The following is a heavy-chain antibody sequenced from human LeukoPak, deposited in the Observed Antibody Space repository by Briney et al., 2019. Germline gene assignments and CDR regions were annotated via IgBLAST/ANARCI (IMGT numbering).Heavy chain of an antibody. CDR3: ASTDGGSFKEGGDY. J-gene: IGHJ4*02. Sequence: ASVKVSCKASGGTFSSYAISWVRQAPGQGLEWMGGIIPIFGTANYAQKFQGRVTITADKSTSTAYMELSSLRSEDTAVYYCASTDGGSFKEGGDYWGQGTLVTVSS. CDR1: GGTFSSYA. V-gene: IGHV1-69*06. D-gene: IGHD2-15*01. CDR2: IIPIFGTA.